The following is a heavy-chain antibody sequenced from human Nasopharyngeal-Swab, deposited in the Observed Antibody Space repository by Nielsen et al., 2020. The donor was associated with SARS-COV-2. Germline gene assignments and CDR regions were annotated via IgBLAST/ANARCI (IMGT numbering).Heavy chain of an antibody. Sequence: ASVKVSCKTSGYTFTDYYIHWVRQVPGQGPEWVGCINPDSGDTKYAQKFQGWVTMTRDTSISTAYMELSRLKSDDTAMYYCARDRSASWSALDVWGKGTTVTVSS. V-gene: IGHV1-2*04. J-gene: IGHJ6*04. CDR1: GYTFTDYY. D-gene: IGHD6-13*01. CDR2: INPDSGDT. CDR3: ARDRSASWSALDV.